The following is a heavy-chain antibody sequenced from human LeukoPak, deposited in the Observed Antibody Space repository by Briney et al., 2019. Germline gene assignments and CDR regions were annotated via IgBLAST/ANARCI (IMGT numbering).Heavy chain of an antibody. CDR1: GGSISSSSYY. CDR2: IYYSGST. V-gene: IGHV4-39*01. CDR3: ARLPYPYDSSGSPPLDY. D-gene: IGHD3-22*01. Sequence: SETLSLTCTVSGGSISSSSYYWGWIRQPPRKGLEWIGSIYYSGSTYYNPSLKSRVTISVDTSKNQFSLKLSSVTAADTAVYYCARLPYPYDSSGSPPLDYWGQGALVTVSS. J-gene: IGHJ4*02.